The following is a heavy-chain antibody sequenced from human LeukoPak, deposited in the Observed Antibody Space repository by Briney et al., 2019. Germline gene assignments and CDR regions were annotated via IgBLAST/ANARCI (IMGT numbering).Heavy chain of an antibody. Sequence: GESLKISCKGSGCSFTSYWIGWVRQMPGKGLEWMGIIYPGDSDTRYSPSFQGQVTISADKSISTAYLQWSSLKASDTAMYYCARRPPTHIYSSGWYRGLFDPWGQGTLVTVSS. CDR2: IYPGDSDT. D-gene: IGHD6-13*01. V-gene: IGHV5-51*01. CDR3: ARRPPTHIYSSGWYRGLFDP. J-gene: IGHJ5*02. CDR1: GCSFTSYW.